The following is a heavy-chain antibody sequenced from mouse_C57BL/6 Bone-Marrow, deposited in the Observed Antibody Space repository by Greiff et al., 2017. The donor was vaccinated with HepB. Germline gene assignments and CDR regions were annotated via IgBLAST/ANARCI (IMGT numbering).Heavy chain of an antibody. V-gene: IGHV5-12*01. Sequence: VKLVESGGGLVQPGGSLKLSCAASGFTFSDYYMYWVRQTPEKRLEWVAYISNGGGSTYYPDTVKGRFTISRDNAKNTLYLQMSRLKSEDTAMYYCARHDYPYAMDYWGQGTSVTVSS. CDR2: ISNGGGST. CDR1: GFTFSDYY. J-gene: IGHJ4*01. CDR3: ARHDYPYAMDY. D-gene: IGHD2-4*01.